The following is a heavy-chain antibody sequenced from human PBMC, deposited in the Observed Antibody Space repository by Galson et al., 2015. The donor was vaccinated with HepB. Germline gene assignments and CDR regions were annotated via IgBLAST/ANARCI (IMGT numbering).Heavy chain of an antibody. CDR2: INPNSGGT. CDR3: ARGDYYYGMDV. CDR1: GYTFTGYY. V-gene: IGHV1-2*02. J-gene: IGHJ6*02. Sequence: SVKVSCKASGYTFTGYYMHWVRQAPGQGLEWMGWINPNSGGTNHAQKFQGGVTMTRDTSISTAYMELSRLTSDDTAVYYCARGDYYYGMDVWGQGTTVTVSS.